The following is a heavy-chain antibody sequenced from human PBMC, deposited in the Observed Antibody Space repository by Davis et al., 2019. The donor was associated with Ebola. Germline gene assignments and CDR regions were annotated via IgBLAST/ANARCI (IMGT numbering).Heavy chain of an antibody. D-gene: IGHD5-12*01. CDR2: TYYKSKWYN. Sequence: HSQTLSLTCAISGDSVSTAGWNWIRQSPSRGLEWLGRTYYKSKWYNDYAASVKSRITINPDTSKNQFSLQLNSVTPEDTAVYYCVRGWLRSAFDYWGQGTLVTVSS. V-gene: IGHV6-1*01. CDR3: VRGWLRSAFDY. J-gene: IGHJ4*02. CDR1: GDSVSTAG.